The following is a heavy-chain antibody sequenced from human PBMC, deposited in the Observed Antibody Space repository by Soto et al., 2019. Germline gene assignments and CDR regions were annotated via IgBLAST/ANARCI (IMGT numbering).Heavy chain of an antibody. V-gene: IGHV3-7*01. J-gene: IGHJ3*02. Sequence: EVQLVESGGGWVQPGGSLRLSCVASGFRFSSYWMSWVRQAPGKGLEWVANIKQDGSDIDYVGSVKGRFTISRDNADNSLYLQMSSLRVDDTAVYYCAREGLRTFDKWGLGTKVTVSS. CDR2: IKQDGSDI. CDR1: GFRFSSYW. CDR3: AREGLRTFDK.